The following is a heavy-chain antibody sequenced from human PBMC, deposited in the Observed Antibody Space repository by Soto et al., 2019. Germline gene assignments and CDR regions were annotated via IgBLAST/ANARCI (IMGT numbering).Heavy chain of an antibody. CDR2: IKSKTDGGTT. D-gene: IGHD3-22*01. CDR1: GFTFSNAW. V-gene: IGHV3-15*01. J-gene: IGHJ4*02. CDR3: TTDTASSGYYYSFLVY. Sequence: PGGSLRLSCAASGFTFSNAWMSWVRQAPGKGLEWVGRIKSKTDGGTTDYAAPVKGRFTISRDDSKNTLYLQMNSLKTEDTAVYYCTTDTASSGYYYSFLVYWGQGTLVTVSS.